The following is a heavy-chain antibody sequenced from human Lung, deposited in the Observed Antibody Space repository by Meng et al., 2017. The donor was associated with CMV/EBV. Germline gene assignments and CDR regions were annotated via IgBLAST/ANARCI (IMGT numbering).Heavy chain of an antibody. J-gene: IGHJ4*02. V-gene: IGHV3-53*01. CDR1: GFSVSVKY. Sequence: GGSLRLSCAASGFSVSVKYMTWVRQAPGKGLEWVSVVYSDGRTNFADSVKGRFTLSRDNSKNTLYLQMNSLKAEDTAVYYCASGDGDYLWGTYRYTGLDSWGQGTLVTVSS. CDR2: VYSDGRT. CDR3: ASGDGDYLWGTYRYTGLDS. D-gene: IGHD3-16*02.